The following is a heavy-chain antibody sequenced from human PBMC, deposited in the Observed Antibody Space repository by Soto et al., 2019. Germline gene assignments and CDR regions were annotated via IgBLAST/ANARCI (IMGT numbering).Heavy chain of an antibody. V-gene: IGHV1-69*13. J-gene: IGHJ4*02. CDR3: ARDSEYSSSTFDY. CDR2: IIPIFGTA. Sequence: SVKVSCKASGYTFTSYGISWVRQAPGQGLEWMGGIIPIFGTANYAQKFQGRVTITADESTSTAYMELSSLRSEDTAVYYCARDSEYSSSTFDYWGQGTLVTVSS. CDR1: GYTFTSYG. D-gene: IGHD6-6*01.